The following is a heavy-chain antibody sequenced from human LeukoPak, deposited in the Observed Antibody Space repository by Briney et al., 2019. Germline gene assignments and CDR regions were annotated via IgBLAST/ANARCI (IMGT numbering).Heavy chain of an antibody. CDR3: ARVSFTMVRGVINYFDY. J-gene: IGHJ4*02. D-gene: IGHD3-10*01. CDR1: GYSISSGYY. CDR2: IYHSGST. V-gene: IGHV4-38-2*01. Sequence: SETLSLTCAVSGYSISSGYYWGWIRQPPGKGLEWIGSIYHSGSTYYSPSLKSRVTISVDTSKNQFSLKLSSVTAADTAVYYCARVSFTMVRGVINYFDYWGQGTLVTVSS.